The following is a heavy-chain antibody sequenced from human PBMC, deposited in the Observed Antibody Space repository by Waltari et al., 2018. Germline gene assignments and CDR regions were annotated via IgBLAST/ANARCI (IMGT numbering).Heavy chain of an antibody. CDR1: GYTFTKYW. V-gene: IGHV1-46*01. D-gene: IGHD3-10*01. CDR3: ARENIMGTTSGDFAF. J-gene: IGHJ1*01. CDR2: INPSNGNT. Sequence: QVQLVQSGAEVKKPGASVKVSCQASGYTFTKYWRHWLRQAPGQGLAWMGIINPSNGNTNYAPHFQGRMTMTRDASTGTVNMELSSLRSDDTAVYYCARENIMGTTSGDFAFWGQGTLVTVSS.